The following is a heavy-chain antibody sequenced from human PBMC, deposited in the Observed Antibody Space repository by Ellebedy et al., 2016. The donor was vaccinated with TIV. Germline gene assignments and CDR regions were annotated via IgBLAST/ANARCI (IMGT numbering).Heavy chain of an antibody. CDR2: IGWNGNTV. CDR1: GFTFDDYG. J-gene: IGHJ4*03. CDR3: AKGKRRAGAATPDALDL. V-gene: IGHV3-9*01. Sequence: SLKISCTASGFTFDDYGLHWVRQSPGTGLEWVSGIGWNGNTVAQADSVRGRFTISRDSAKKSLYLQMSSLRADDSALYYCAKGKRRAGAATPDALDLWGQGTLVTVSS. D-gene: IGHD2-15*01.